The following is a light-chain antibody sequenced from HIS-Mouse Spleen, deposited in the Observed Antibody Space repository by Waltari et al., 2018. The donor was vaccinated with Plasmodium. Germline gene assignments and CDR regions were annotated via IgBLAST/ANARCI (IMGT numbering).Light chain of an antibody. CDR1: QSVSSN. CDR3: QQYNNWPPT. J-gene: IGKJ1*01. V-gene: IGKV3-15*01. CDR2: GPS. Sequence: EIVMTQSPATLSVSPGERATLSCRASQSVSSNLAWYQQKPGQAPRVLIYGPSPRATGILARFSGSGSGTDFTLTISSMQSEDFAVYYCQQYNNWPPTFGQGTKVEIK.